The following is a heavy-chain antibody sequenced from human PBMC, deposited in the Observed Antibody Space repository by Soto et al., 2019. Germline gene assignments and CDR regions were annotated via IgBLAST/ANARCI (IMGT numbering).Heavy chain of an antibody. CDR3: ASESYGGEFDY. CDR1: GYTFTSYA. J-gene: IGHJ4*02. V-gene: IGHV1-3*05. CDR2: INAGNGNT. Sequence: QVQLVQSGAEEKKPGASVKVSCKASGYTFTSYAMHWVRQAPGQRLEWMGWINAGNGNTNYSQKFQGRVTITRDTSASTAYMELSSLRSEDTAVYYCASESYGGEFDYWGQVTLVTVSS. D-gene: IGHD4-17*01.